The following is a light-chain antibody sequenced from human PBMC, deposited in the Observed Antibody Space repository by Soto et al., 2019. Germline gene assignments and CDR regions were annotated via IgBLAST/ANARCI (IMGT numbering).Light chain of an antibody. Sequence: QSVLTQPPSTSGTPGQRVTISCSGSSSNIGVNSVYWYQQLPGTAPKLLIYSNNQRPSGVPDRFSGSKSGTSASLAISGLRSEDEAHYYCAAWDDSLSGYVVFGGGTKVTVL. CDR1: SSNIGVNS. CDR3: AAWDDSLSGYVV. V-gene: IGLV1-47*02. J-gene: IGLJ2*01. CDR2: SNN.